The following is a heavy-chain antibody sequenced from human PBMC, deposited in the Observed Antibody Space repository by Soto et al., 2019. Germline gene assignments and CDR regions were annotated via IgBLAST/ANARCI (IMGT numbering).Heavy chain of an antibody. CDR3: ASGAVVNFDS. D-gene: IGHD3-22*01. V-gene: IGHV4-30-2*01. J-gene: IGHJ4*02. CDR2: IYHRGST. Sequence: QLQLQEYGSGLVKPSQTLSLTCAVSGGSISSGGSSCTWIRQPPGKGLEWIGYIYHRGSTYYNLSLKGRVSISLGSSQNQFSLRLSSVTAADLAVYYCASGAVVNFDSWGQGTLVTVSS. CDR1: GGSISSGGSS.